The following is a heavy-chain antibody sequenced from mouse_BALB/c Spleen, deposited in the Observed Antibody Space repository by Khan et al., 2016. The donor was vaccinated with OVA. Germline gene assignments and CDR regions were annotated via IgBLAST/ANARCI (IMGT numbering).Heavy chain of an antibody. CDR2: INPTSGYT. Sequence: QVRLQQSGAELAKPGASVKMSCKASGYTFTTYWMHWVKQRPGQGLEWIGYINPTSGYTDYNAKFKDRATLSTDKSSSTAYMQLSSLTSEDSAVYYCTRNRSDYWGQGTTLTVSS. CDR1: GYTFTTYW. V-gene: IGHV1-7*01. J-gene: IGHJ2*01. CDR3: TRNRSDY.